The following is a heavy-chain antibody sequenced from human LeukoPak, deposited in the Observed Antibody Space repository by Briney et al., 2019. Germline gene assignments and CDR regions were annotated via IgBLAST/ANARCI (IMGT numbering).Heavy chain of an antibody. Sequence: ASVKVSCKASGYTFTSYDINWVRQATGQGLEWMGWMNPNSGNTGYAQKFQGRVTMTRNTSISTAYMELSSLRSEDTAVYYCARSHSGYCGAGSCYYYYYGMDVWGQGTTVTVSS. J-gene: IGHJ6*02. V-gene: IGHV1-8*01. D-gene: IGHD2-15*01. CDR3: ARSHSGYCGAGSCYYYYYGMDV. CDR1: GYTFTSYD. CDR2: MNPNSGNT.